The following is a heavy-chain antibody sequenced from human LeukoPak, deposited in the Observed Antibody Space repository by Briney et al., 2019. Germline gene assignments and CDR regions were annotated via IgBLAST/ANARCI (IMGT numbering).Heavy chain of an antibody. Sequence: GESLKISCTGSGYSFTSYWIGLVRQMPGKRLEWVGIIYPGDSDTRYSPSFQGQVTISADKSISTAYQQWSSLKASDTAIYYCARFGGSYRPNFDYWGQGTLVTVSS. J-gene: IGHJ4*02. D-gene: IGHD1-26*01. CDR3: ARFGGSYRPNFDY. CDR1: GYSFTSYW. CDR2: IYPGDSDT. V-gene: IGHV5-51*01.